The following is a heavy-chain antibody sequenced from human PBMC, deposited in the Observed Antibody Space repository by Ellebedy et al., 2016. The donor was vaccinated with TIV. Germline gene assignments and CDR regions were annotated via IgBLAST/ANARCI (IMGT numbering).Heavy chain of an antibody. Sequence: SVKVSCXASGGTFSSYAISWVRQAPGQGLEWMGGTIPIFGTANYAQKFQGRVTITADESTSTAYMELSSLRSEDTAVYYCARGCGGDCYDAFDIWGQGTMVTVSS. V-gene: IGHV1-69*13. CDR1: GGTFSSYA. CDR2: TIPIFGTA. D-gene: IGHD2-21*02. CDR3: ARGCGGDCYDAFDI. J-gene: IGHJ3*02.